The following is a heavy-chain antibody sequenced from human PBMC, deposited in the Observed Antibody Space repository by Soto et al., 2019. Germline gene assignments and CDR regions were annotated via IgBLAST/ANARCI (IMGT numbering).Heavy chain of an antibody. V-gene: IGHV1-58*01. CDR1: GLTFSTSA. CDR2: IVVGSGST. D-gene: IGHD3-16*01. J-gene: IGHJ4*02. CDR3: AAPPNRDAYNYGY. Sequence: GASVKVSCKASGLTFSTSAVQWVRQARGQRLEWIGWIVVGSGSTKYAQKFQERVTITRDMSTSTAYMELNSLRSEDTAVYYCAAPPNRDAYNYGYWGRGTLVTVSS.